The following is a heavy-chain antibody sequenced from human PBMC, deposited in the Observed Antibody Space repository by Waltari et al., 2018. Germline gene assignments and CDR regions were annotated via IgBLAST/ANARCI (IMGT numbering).Heavy chain of an antibody. CDR3: AEDATWSQFDAY. CDR2: RNASGRSM. Sequence: EVQLLEAGGVLVQPGGSLRLSCSDSGFTLASYTMTWVRQAPGKGGEGWSFRNASGRSMCYADSGKGRLPISRGNATKTLPLQMNRVRAEDTAVYYCAEDATWSQFDAYRGQGSLVTVS. D-gene: IGHD2-15*01. V-gene: IGHV3-23*01. J-gene: IGHJ4*02. CDR1: GFTLASYT.